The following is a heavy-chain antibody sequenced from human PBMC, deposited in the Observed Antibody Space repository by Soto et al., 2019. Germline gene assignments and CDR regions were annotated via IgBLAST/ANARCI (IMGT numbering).Heavy chain of an antibody. CDR1: GGSISSGGYS. CDR3: TRADVDTAMAHDY. D-gene: IGHD5-18*01. J-gene: IGHJ4*02. CDR2: IYHSGST. V-gene: IGHV4-30-2*01. Sequence: QLQLQESGSGLVKPSQTLSLTFAVSGGSISSGGYSWSWIRQPPVKGLEWIGYIYHSGSTYYYPSFKSLVTISVDRSKNQLCRKLSSVTAADTAVYYCTRADVDTAMAHDYCCQGTLLTVSS.